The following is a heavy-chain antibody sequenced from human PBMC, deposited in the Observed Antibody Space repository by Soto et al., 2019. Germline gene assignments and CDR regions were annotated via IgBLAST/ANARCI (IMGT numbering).Heavy chain of an antibody. V-gene: IGHV4-39*01. CDR1: GGSISSRSYY. CDR3: ARSGTTRFLEWLLPQWIFYY. Sequence: SETLSLTCTVSGGSISSRSYYWGWLRKPPGKGLEWIGRISYSGCTFYTPSLKSRVTISLDTSKNQFSLKLSSVTAADTAVYYCARSGTTRFLEWLLPQWIFYYWGQGTRVTVAS. J-gene: IGHJ4*02. D-gene: IGHD3-3*01. CDR2: ISYSGCT.